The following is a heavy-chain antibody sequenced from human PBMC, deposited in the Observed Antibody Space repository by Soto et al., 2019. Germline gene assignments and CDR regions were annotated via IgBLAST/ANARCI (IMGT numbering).Heavy chain of an antibody. V-gene: IGHV3-21*01. J-gene: IGHJ4*02. Sequence: PGGSLRLSCAASGFTFSSYSMNWVRQAPEKGLEWVSSISSSSSYIYYADSVKGRFTISRDNAKNSLYLQMNSLRAEDTAVYYCARTLSGDYEFGYWGQGTLVTVSS. D-gene: IGHD4-17*01. CDR2: ISSSSSYI. CDR3: ARTLSGDYEFGY. CDR1: GFTFSSYS.